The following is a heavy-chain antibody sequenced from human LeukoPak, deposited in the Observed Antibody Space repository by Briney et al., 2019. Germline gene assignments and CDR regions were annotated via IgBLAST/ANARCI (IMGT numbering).Heavy chain of an antibody. D-gene: IGHD5-18*01. CDR2: INPNSGDT. J-gene: IGHJ4*02. Sequence: ASVKVSCKASGYTFTAYYMHWVRQAPGQGLEWMGWINPNSGDTRYAQRFQGRVTMTRDTSISTAYMELSRLRSDDTAVYYCTTSWIQVYYSDYWGQGTLVTVSS. V-gene: IGHV1-2*02. CDR3: TTSWIQVYYSDY. CDR1: GYTFTAYY.